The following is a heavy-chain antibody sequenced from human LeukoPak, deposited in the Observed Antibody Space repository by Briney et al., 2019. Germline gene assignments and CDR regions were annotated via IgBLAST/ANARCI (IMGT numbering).Heavy chain of an antibody. CDR2: IYLYGTT. CDR3: ARQKWEQQGRDYYFYGLDV. Sequence: SETLSLTCAVSAGSISSSNWWSWVRQSPVKGLEWIGEIYLYGTTNYNPSLKSRVTMSVDRSKNQFSLKLSSVTAADTAVYYCARQKWEQQGRDYYFYGLDVWGPGTTVTVSS. D-gene: IGHD1-26*01. V-gene: IGHV4-4*02. J-gene: IGHJ6*02. CDR1: AGSISSSNW.